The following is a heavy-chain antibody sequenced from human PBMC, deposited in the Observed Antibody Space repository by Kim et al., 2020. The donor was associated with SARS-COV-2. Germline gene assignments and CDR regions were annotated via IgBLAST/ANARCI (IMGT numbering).Heavy chain of an antibody. CDR2: IYFRGAT. J-gene: IGHJ4*02. D-gene: IGHD3-16*02. V-gene: IGHV4-30-4*01. CDR1: GDSINNGAFY. CDR3: ATDSFRASLHGSLDN. Sequence: SETLSLTCTVSGDSINNGAFYWSWVRQPPGKGLEWIGYIYFRGATYFNPSLKSRLSMSVDASKNQFSLNLNSVTAADTAVYYCATDSFRASLHGSLDNWGQGTLVTVSS.